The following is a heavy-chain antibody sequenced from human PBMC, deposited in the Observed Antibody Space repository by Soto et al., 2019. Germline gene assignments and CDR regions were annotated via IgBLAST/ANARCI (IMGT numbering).Heavy chain of an antibody. D-gene: IGHD3-10*01. CDR1: GFTVGNNY. V-gene: IGHV3-53*01. CDR3: AKDGRGSGSHYNSFGY. Sequence: EVQLVESGGGLIQPGGSLKLSCAASGFTVGNNYMSWVRQAPGKGLEWVSLIYSTGTTKYADSVKDRFTVSRDNAKNTLLLQMNSLRAEDSAVYYCAKDGRGSGSHYNSFGYWGQGTLVTVSS. J-gene: IGHJ4*02. CDR2: IYSTGTT.